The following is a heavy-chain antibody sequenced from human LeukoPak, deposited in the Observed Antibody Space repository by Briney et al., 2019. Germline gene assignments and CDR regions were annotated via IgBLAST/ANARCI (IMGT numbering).Heavy chain of an antibody. Sequence: SETLSLTCTVSGGSISSYYWSWIRQPPGKGLEWIGHIYYSGSTNYNPSLKSRVNISADTSKNQFSLKLSSVTAADTAVYYCAREMGYCSSTSCLNYYFDYWGQGTLVTVSS. J-gene: IGHJ4*02. CDR2: IYYSGST. CDR3: AREMGYCSSTSCLNYYFDY. D-gene: IGHD2-2*01. V-gene: IGHV4-59*01. CDR1: GGSISSYY.